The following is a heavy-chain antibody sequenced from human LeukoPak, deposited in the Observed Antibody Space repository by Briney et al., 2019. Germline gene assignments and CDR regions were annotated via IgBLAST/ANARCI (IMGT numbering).Heavy chain of an antibody. D-gene: IGHD5-12*01. J-gene: IGHJ4*02. CDR1: GFTFSSYW. Sequence: GGSLRLSCAASGFTFSSYWMTWVRQAPGKGLEWVANIKPDGGDKYYVDSVKGRFTISRDNAKSSLYLQMNSLRAEDTAIYYCAREPYEKGEDYWGQGTLVTVSS. CDR3: AREPYEKGEDY. V-gene: IGHV3-7*01. CDR2: IKPDGGDK.